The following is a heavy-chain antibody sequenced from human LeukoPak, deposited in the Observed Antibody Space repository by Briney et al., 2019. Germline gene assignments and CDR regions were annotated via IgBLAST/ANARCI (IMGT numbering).Heavy chain of an antibody. V-gene: IGHV4-31*03. Sequence: KTSQTLSLTSTVSGGSISSGGYYWSWIRQHPGKGLEWIGYIYYSGSTYYNPSLKSRVTISVDTSKNQFSLKLSSVTAADTAVYYCARDSSWEDGSGKGFDPWGQGTLVTVSS. CDR3: ARDSSWEDGSGKGFDP. CDR2: IYYSGST. D-gene: IGHD3-10*01. CDR1: GGSISSGGYY. J-gene: IGHJ5*02.